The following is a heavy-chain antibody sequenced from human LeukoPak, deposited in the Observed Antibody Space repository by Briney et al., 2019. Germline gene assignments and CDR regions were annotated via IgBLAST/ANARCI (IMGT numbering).Heavy chain of an antibody. J-gene: IGHJ4*02. CDR1: GGSLSSGDYY. V-gene: IGHV4-30-4*08. CDR3: ARVSLLGHYFDY. Sequence: SQTLSLTCTVSGGSLSSGDYYWSWIRQPPGKGLEWIGYIYYSGSTYYNPSLKSRVTISVDTSKNQFSLKLSSVTAADTAVYYCARVSLLGHYFDYWGQGTLVTVSS. CDR2: IYYSGST.